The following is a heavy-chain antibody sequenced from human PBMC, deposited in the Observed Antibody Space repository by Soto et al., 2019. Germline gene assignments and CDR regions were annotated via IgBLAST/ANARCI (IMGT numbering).Heavy chain of an antibody. J-gene: IGHJ6*02. CDR1: GYSCTSYW. Sequence: XESLKVSWKCSGYSCTSYWISLVRQMPGKGLEWMGRIDPSDSYTNYSPSFQGHVTISADKSISTAYLQWSSLKASDTAMYYCARRQLLNPASGMDVWGQGTTVTVPS. V-gene: IGHV5-10-1*01. D-gene: IGHD2-2*02. CDR3: ARRQLLNPASGMDV. CDR2: IDPSDSYT.